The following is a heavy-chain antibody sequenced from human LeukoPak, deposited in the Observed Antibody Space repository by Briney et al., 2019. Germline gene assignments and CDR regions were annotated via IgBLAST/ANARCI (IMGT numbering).Heavy chain of an antibody. D-gene: IGHD1-26*01. CDR1: GFTFSSYA. Sequence: GGSLRLSCAASGFTFSSYAMSSVRQAPGKGLEWVSVISDSGDITYYADSVKGRFTISRDNSKNTLYVQMNSLRVEDTAVYYCAKDRRGGSYYAATLDIWGQGTMVTVSS. V-gene: IGHV3-23*01. CDR3: AKDRRGGSYYAATLDI. J-gene: IGHJ3*02. CDR2: ISDSGDIT.